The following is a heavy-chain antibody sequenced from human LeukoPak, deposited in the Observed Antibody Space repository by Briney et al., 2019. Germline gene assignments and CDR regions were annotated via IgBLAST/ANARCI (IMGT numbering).Heavy chain of an antibody. Sequence: SETLSLTCAVSGGSISSGGYSWSWIRQPPGKGLEWIGNIYYSGSTYYNPSLKSRVTISVDTSKNQFSLKLSSVTAADTAVYYCARASYDFYSFDYWGQGTLVTVSS. CDR1: GGSISSGGYS. J-gene: IGHJ4*02. CDR3: ARASYDFYSFDY. V-gene: IGHV4-30-4*08. CDR2: IYYSGST. D-gene: IGHD3-3*01.